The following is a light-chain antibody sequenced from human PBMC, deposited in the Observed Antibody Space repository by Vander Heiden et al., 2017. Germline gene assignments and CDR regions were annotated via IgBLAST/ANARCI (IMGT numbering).Light chain of an antibody. J-gene: IGKJ5*01. CDR2: DAS. CDR1: QDISNY. Sequence: DIQMTQSPSSLSASVGDRVTITCQASQDISNYLNWYQQKPGKAPKLLIYDASNLETGVPSRFSGRGSGTDFTFTIISLPPEDIATSYCQQDDTLPITFGQGTRLEIK. CDR3: QQDDTLPIT. V-gene: IGKV1-33*01.